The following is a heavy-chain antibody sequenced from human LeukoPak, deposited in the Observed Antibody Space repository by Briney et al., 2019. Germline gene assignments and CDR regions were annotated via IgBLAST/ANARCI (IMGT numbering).Heavy chain of an antibody. CDR1: GYTFTSYA. J-gene: IGHJ4*02. Sequence: GGSLSLSCAASGYTFTSYAMHWVRQAPGQRLEWMGWINAGNGNTKYSQKFQGRVTITRDTSASTAYMELSSLRSEDTAVYYCARDQGTRPGDYWGQGTLVTVSS. D-gene: IGHD6-6*01. CDR3: ARDQGTRPGDY. V-gene: IGHV1-3*01. CDR2: INAGNGNT.